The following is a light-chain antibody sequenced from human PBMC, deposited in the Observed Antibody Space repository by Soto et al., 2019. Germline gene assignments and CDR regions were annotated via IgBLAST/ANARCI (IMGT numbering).Light chain of an antibody. CDR2: DVS. V-gene: IGLV2-14*03. Sequence: QSVLTQPASVSGSPGQSITISCAGTSSDIGAYNYVSWYQQHPGKAPKLMIYDVSNRPSGISNRFSGSKSGNTASLTISGLQVEDEADYYCISLKSSPSYVFGTGTKVTVL. J-gene: IGLJ1*01. CDR3: ISLKSSPSYV. CDR1: SSDIGAYNY.